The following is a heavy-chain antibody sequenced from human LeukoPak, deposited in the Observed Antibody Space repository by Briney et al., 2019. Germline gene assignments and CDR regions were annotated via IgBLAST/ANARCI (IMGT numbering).Heavy chain of an antibody. CDR3: ARQVELRVSGWYFDH. CDR1: GYSFTSYW. J-gene: IGHJ4*02. CDR2: TYPGDPDT. V-gene: IGHV5-51*01. D-gene: IGHD6-19*01. Sequence: GESLKISCKGSGYSFTSYWIGWVRQMSGRGLEWMGITYPGDPDTRYSPSFQGQVTISADKSITTAYLQWSSLKASDTAMYYCARQVELRVSGWYFDHWGQGTLVTVSS.